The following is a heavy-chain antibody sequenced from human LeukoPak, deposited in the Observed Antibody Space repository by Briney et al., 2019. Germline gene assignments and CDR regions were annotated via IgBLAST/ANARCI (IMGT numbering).Heavy chain of an antibody. J-gene: IGHJ4*02. Sequence: GGSLRLSCAASGFTFNTNAMNWVRQAPGKGLEWVSAISGSGGTTYYADAVTGRLTISRDNSKHTLYQQMNSLRAEDTAVYYCAKDRWINPMSSCDYWGQGTLVTVSS. CDR3: AKDRWINPMSSCDY. V-gene: IGHV3-23*01. CDR2: ISGSGGTT. CDR1: GFTFNTNA. D-gene: IGHD2-15*01.